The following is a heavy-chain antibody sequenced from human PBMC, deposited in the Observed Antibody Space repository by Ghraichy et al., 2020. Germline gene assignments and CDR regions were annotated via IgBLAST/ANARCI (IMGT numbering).Heavy chain of an antibody. CDR3: AKDRWAAAAGPIDY. Sequence: GGSLRLSCAASGFTFSSYGMHWVRHAPGKGLEWVAVISYDGSNKYYADSVKGRFTISRDNSKNTLYLQMNSLRAEDTAVYYCAKDRWAAAAGPIDYWGQGTLVTVSS. V-gene: IGHV3-30*18. CDR2: ISYDGSNK. CDR1: GFTFSSYG. D-gene: IGHD6-13*01. J-gene: IGHJ4*02.